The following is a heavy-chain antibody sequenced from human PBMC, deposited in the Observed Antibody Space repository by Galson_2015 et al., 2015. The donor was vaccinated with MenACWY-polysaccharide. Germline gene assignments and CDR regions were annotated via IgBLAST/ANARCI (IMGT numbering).Heavy chain of an antibody. Sequence: SLRLSCAASGFTFSTYAMSWVRQAPGKGLEWVSAISGSGGSTYYADSVKGRFTISRDNSKNTLYLQMNSLRAEDTAVYYCAKDKASHCSAGSCDSVSPDTWRQGPLISVST. D-gene: IGHD2-15*01. CDR1: GFTFSTYA. CDR2: ISGSGGST. CDR3: AKDKASHCSAGSCDSVSPDT. V-gene: IGHV3-23*01. J-gene: IGHJ5*02.